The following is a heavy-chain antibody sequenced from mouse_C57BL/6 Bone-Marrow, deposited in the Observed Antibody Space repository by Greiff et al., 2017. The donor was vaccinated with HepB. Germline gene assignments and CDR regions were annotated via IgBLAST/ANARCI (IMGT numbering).Heavy chain of an antibody. D-gene: IGHD1-1*01. CDR1: GYTFTSYW. V-gene: IGHV1-64*01. CDR2: IHPNSGST. J-gene: IGHJ2*01. Sequence: QVQLQQPGAELVKPGASVKLSCKASGYTFTSYWMHWVKQRPGQGLEWTGMIHPNSGSTNYNEKFKSKATLTVDKASSTAYMQLSSLTSEDSAVYYCARKITTVVANYFDYWGQGTTLTVSS. CDR3: ARKITTVVANYFDY.